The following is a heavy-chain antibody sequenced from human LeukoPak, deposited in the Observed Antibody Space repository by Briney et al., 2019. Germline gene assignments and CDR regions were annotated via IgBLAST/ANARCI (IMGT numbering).Heavy chain of an antibody. CDR3: AKGTGFLPSYWFDP. J-gene: IGHJ5*02. V-gene: IGHV3-21*04. Sequence: GGSLRLSCAASGFTFSSYSMNWVRQAPGKGLEWVSSISSSSSYIYYADSVKGRFTISRDNAKNSLYLQMNSLRAEDTAVYYCAKGTGFLPSYWFDPWGQGTLVTVSS. CDR2: ISSSSSYI. D-gene: IGHD7-27*01. CDR1: GFTFSSYS.